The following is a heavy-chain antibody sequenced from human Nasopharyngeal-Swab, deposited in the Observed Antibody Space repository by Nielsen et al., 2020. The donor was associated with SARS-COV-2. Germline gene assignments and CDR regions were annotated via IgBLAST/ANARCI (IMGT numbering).Heavy chain of an antibody. V-gene: IGHV3-11*01. J-gene: IGHJ4*02. CDR3: ASHYGSGSLPLDY. CDR2: ISSSGSTI. D-gene: IGHD3-10*01. CDR1: GFTFSDYY. Sequence: GGSLRLSCAASGFTFSDYYMSWIRQAPGKGLEWVSYISSSGSTIYYADSVKGRFTISRDNAKNSLYLQMNSLRAEDTAVYYCASHYGSGSLPLDYWGQGTPVTVSS.